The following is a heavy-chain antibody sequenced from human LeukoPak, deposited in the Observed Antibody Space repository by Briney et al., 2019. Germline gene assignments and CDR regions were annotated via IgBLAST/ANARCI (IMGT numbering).Heavy chain of an antibody. J-gene: IGHJ4*02. Sequence: SETLSLTCTVSGYSISSGYYWGWIRQPPGKGLEWIGSIDHSGSTYYNPSLKSRVTISVDTSKNQFSLKLSSVTAADTAVYYCARDFGSSSGGCKDWGQGTLVTVSS. V-gene: IGHV4-38-2*02. CDR2: IDHSGST. CDR1: GYSISSGYY. CDR3: ARDFGSSSGGCKD. D-gene: IGHD1-26*01.